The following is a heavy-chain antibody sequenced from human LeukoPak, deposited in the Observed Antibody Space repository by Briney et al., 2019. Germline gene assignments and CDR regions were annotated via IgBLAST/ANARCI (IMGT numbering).Heavy chain of an antibody. J-gene: IGHJ4*02. V-gene: IGHV3-23*01. CDR3: AKDRSIGTYYTFDH. CDR2: ISGSGVMT. CDR1: GFTFSSYS. Sequence: GGSLRLSCAASGFTFSSYSMNWVRQAPGKGLEWVATISGSGVMTYYADSVKGRFTVSGDNSKNTVYLQMSSLTAADTAVYYCAKDRSIGTYYTFDHWGQGTLVTVSS. D-gene: IGHD1-26*01.